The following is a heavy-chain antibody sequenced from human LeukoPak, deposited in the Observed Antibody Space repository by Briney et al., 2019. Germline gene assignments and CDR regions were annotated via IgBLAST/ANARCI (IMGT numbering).Heavy chain of an antibody. CDR1: GFILNNHA. V-gene: IGHV3-23*01. CDR3: AKNVMVKRYIDY. D-gene: IGHD5-18*01. Sequence: GGSMRLSCAASGFILNNHAMSWVRQAPGKGLQWISVISGSGRTIEYEDSVKGRFTISRDNSKNTLSLQMNSLRVEDTAIYYCAKNVMVKRYIDYWGRGTLVTVSS. CDR2: ISGSGRTI. J-gene: IGHJ4*02.